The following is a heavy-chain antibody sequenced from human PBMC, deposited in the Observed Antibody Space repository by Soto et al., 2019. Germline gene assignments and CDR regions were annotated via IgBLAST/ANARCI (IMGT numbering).Heavy chain of an antibody. V-gene: IGHV1-8*01. CDR1: GYTFTSYD. CDR3: AIHGYYDILTGPMEGYYYYYGMDV. J-gene: IGHJ6*02. Sequence: ASVKVSCKASGYTFTSYDINWVRQATGQGLEWMGWMNPNSGNTGYAQKFQGRVTMTRNTSISTAYMELSSLRSEDTAVYYCAIHGYYDILTGPMEGYYYYYGMDVWGQGTMVTVSS. CDR2: MNPNSGNT. D-gene: IGHD3-9*01.